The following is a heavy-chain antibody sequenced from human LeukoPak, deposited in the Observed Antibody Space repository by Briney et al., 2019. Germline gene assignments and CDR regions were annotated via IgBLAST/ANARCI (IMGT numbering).Heavy chain of an antibody. Sequence: ASVKVSCKASGYTFTGYYMHWVRQAPGQGLEWMGCINPNSGGTNYAQKFQGRVTMTRDTSISTAYMELSRLRSDDTAVYYCAKGPGRVVGADYYYYMDVWGKGTTVTISS. D-gene: IGHD3-10*01. CDR2: INPNSGGT. CDR1: GYTFTGYY. CDR3: AKGPGRVVGADYYYYMDV. J-gene: IGHJ6*03. V-gene: IGHV1-2*02.